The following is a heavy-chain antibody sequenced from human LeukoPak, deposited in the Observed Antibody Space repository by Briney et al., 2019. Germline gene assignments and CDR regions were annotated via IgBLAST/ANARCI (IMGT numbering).Heavy chain of an antibody. D-gene: IGHD1-7*01. Sequence: PGGSLRLSCAASGFTFSSYAMSWVRQAPGKGLEWVSAISGSGGSTYYADSVKGRFTISRDNSKNTLYLQINSLRAEDTAVYYCAKVKSGTTRYYFDYWGQGTLVTVSS. J-gene: IGHJ4*02. V-gene: IGHV3-23*01. CDR2: ISGSGGST. CDR3: AKVKSGTTRYYFDY. CDR1: GFTFSSYA.